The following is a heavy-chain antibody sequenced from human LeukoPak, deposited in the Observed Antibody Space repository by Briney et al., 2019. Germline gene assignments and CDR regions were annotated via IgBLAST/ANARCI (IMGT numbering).Heavy chain of an antibody. CDR1: GFTFSNYA. D-gene: IGHD3-10*01. J-gene: IGHJ4*02. CDR2: ISGSGGST. CDR3: AKLIRGSGSYYGYGDYDY. Sequence: GGSLRLSCAASGFTFSNYAMSWVRQAPGKGLEWVSVISGSGGSTYYADSVEGRFTVSRDNSKNTLYLQMNSLRAEDTAVYYCAKLIRGSGSYYGYGDYDYWGQGTLVTVSS. V-gene: IGHV3-23*01.